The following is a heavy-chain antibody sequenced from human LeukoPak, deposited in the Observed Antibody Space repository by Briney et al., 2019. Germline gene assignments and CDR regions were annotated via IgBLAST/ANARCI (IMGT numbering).Heavy chain of an antibody. V-gene: IGHV4-39*07. J-gene: IGHJ4*02. Sequence: PSETLSLTCTVSGGSISSGGYYWSWIRQPPGKGLEWIGEIYHSGSSNYNPSLKSRVTISVDKSKNQFSLKLSSMTAADTAVYYCARAPHCSGGSCYWRFDYWGQGTLVTVSS. CDR2: IYHSGSS. D-gene: IGHD2-15*01. CDR3: ARAPHCSGGSCYWRFDY. CDR1: GGSISSGGYY.